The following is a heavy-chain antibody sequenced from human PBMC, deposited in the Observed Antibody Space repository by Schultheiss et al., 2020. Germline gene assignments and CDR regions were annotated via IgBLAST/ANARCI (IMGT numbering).Heavy chain of an antibody. J-gene: IGHJ4*02. CDR2: IKGDGTER. V-gene: IGHV3-7*01. CDR3: SWSLNY. Sequence: SWIRQAPGKGLEWVANIKGDGTERYYVDSVKGRFTISRDNAKNSLYLQINSLRAEDTALYYCSWSLNYWGQGTLVTVSS.